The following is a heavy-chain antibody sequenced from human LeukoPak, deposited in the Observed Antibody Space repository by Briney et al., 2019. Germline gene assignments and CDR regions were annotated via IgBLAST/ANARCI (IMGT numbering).Heavy chain of an antibody. CDR1: GFTFSGYY. CDR2: ISSRSSYI. CDR3: ASVAYIDF. Sequence: GGSLRLSCAASGFTFSGYYMSWIRQAPGKGLEWVSSISSRSSYIYYADSVKGRFTISRDNAKNSLYLQMNSLRVEDTAVYYCASVAYIDFWGKGTTVTISS. V-gene: IGHV3-21*01. D-gene: IGHD5-12*01. J-gene: IGHJ6*03.